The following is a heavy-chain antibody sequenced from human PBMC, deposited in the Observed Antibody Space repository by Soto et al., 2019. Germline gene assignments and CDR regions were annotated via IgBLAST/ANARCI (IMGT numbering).Heavy chain of an antibody. J-gene: IGHJ4*02. V-gene: IGHV4-31*03. CDR3: ARATGTLRSRNCDY. CDR1: GGSISTVGHY. CDR2: IYHTGST. Sequence: GPGPGLTSETLSLTCSVSGGSISTVGHYWTWIRQPPGKGLEWIGSIYHTGSTYYSKSLRSRLTMSVDTSKSQFSLRLSSVTAADTVVYYCARATGTLRSRNCDYWGQGSLVTVSS. D-gene: IGHD1-1*01.